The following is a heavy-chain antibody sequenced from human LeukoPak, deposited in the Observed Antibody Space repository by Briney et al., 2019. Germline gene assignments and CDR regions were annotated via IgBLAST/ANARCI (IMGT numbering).Heavy chain of an antibody. V-gene: IGHV3-23*01. CDR3: ARGQGLRYFDY. J-gene: IGHJ4*02. D-gene: IGHD3-9*01. CDR1: GFTFSRYV. CDR2: ISGNGGST. Sequence: GGSLRLSCAASGFTFSRYVMSWVRQAPGKGLEWVSTISGNGGSTYYGDSAKGRFTISRDNSKSTLYLQMNSLRAEDTAVYYCARGQGLRYFDYWGQGSLVTVSS.